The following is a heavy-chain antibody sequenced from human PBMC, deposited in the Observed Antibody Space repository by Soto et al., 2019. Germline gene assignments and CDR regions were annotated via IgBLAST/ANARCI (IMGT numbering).Heavy chain of an antibody. D-gene: IGHD2-2*01. J-gene: IGHJ4*02. V-gene: IGHV3-30-3*01. CDR1: GFTFSSYA. Sequence: GGSLRLSCAASGFTFSSYALHWVRQAPGKGLEWVAVISYDGSNKYYADSVKGRFTISRDNSKHTLYVQMNSLRGEDTAVYYCARGPSSLTRFDYWGQGTLVTVSS. CDR2: ISYDGSNK. CDR3: ARGPSSLTRFDY.